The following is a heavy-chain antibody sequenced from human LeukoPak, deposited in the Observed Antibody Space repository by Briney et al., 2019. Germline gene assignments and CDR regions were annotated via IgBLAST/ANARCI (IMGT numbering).Heavy chain of an antibody. Sequence: PGGSLRLSCAASGFTFSTYSMNWVRQAPGKGLEWVSSISGSGGSTYYADSVKGRFTISRDNSKNTLYLQMNSLRAEDTAVYYCAKDRSGTAPYYFDYWGQGTLVTVSS. CDR1: GFTFSTYS. V-gene: IGHV3-23*01. CDR2: ISGSGGST. J-gene: IGHJ4*02. D-gene: IGHD5-18*01. CDR3: AKDRSGTAPYYFDY.